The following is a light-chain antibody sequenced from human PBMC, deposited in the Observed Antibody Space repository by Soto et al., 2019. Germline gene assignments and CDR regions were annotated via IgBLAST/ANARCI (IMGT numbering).Light chain of an antibody. Sequence: QLVLTRSPFASASLGASVKLTCTLSSGHSSYAIAWHQQQPEKGPRYLMKLNSDGSHSKGDGIPDRFSGSSSGAERYLTISSLQSEDEADYYCQTWGTGPFVFGTGTKVTVL. CDR2: LNSDGSH. J-gene: IGLJ1*01. CDR1: SGHSSYA. CDR3: QTWGTGPFV. V-gene: IGLV4-69*01.